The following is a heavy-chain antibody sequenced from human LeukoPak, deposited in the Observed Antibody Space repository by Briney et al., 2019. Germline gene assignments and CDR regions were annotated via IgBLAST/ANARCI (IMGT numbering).Heavy chain of an antibody. V-gene: IGHV3-23*01. D-gene: IGHD3-10*01. Sequence: GSLRLSCAASAFTFSSYAMSWVRQAPGKGLEWVSSISNSDGSTYYADSVKGRFTISRDNAKNSLYLQMNNLRAEDTAVYYCARDKYGSGSYSWSKRLDSWGQGTLVTVSS. J-gene: IGHJ4*02. CDR3: ARDKYGSGSYSWSKRLDS. CDR1: AFTFSSYA. CDR2: ISNSDGST.